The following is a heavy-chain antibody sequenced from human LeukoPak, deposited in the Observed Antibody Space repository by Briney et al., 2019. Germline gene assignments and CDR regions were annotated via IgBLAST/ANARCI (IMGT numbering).Heavy chain of an antibody. D-gene: IGHD3-3*01. Sequence: GGSLRLSCAASRFTLSTYWMSWVRQAPGKGLEWVAHIKQDGSQEYYVDSVKGRFTISRDSAKNSLYPQMNSLRAEDTAVYYCARGVPYDSWSGPHYSDYWGQGTLVTVSS. CDR3: ARGVPYDSWSGPHYSDY. CDR2: IKQDGSQE. CDR1: RFTLSTYW. J-gene: IGHJ4*02. V-gene: IGHV3-7*01.